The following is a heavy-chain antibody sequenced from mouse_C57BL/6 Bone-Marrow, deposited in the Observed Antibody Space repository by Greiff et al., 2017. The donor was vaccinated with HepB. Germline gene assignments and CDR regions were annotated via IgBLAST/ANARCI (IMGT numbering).Heavy chain of an antibody. CDR2: INPNYGTT. J-gene: IGHJ3*01. CDR3: AREYYGSSYEGSWFAY. D-gene: IGHD1-1*01. V-gene: IGHV1-39*01. Sequence: VQLKQSGPELVKPGASVKISCKASGYSFTDYNMNWVKQSNGKSLEWIGVINPNYGTTSYNQKFKGKATLTVDQSSSTAYMQLNSLTSEDSAVYYWAREYYGSSYEGSWFAYWGQGTLVTVSA. CDR1: GYSFTDYN.